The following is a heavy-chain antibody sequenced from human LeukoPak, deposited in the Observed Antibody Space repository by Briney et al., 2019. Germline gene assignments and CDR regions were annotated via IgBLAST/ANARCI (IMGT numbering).Heavy chain of an antibody. D-gene: IGHD3-22*01. CDR2: IYYSGST. Sequence: PSETLSLTCSVSGGSISSSNYYWGWIRQPPGKGLEWIGIIYYSGSTSYNPSLKSRVTISIDTSKNQFSLKLTSVTAADTAVYYCAGPLLTYYSDSSAYSWGQGTLVTVPS. CDR1: GGSISSSNYY. J-gene: IGHJ4*02. V-gene: IGHV4-39*01. CDR3: AGPLLTYYSDSSAYS.